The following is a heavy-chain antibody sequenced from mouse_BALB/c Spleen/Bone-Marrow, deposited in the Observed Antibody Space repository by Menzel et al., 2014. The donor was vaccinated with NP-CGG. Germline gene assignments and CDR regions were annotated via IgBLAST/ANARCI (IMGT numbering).Heavy chain of an antibody. Sequence: DVHLVESGGGLVKPGGSLKLSCAASGFTFSSYAMSWVRQTPEKRLEWVASISSGGSTYYPDSLKGRFTISRDNARNILYLKMSSLRSEDTAMYYCARGGFRGLDYWGQGTTLTVSS. CDR3: ARGGFRGLDY. J-gene: IGHJ2*01. CDR2: ISSGGST. CDR1: GFTFSSYA. V-gene: IGHV5-6-5*01.